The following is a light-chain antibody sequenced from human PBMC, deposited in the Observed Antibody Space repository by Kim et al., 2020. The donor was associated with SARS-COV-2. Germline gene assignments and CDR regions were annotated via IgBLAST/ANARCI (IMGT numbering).Light chain of an antibody. Sequence: YKYVSWYQQHPGKAPKLLIYDVSERPSWVSNRFSGSKSGNTAFLTISWLQTDDEAHYYCSSYTSSTTWVFGGGTKLTVL. CDR3: SSYTSSTTWV. CDR1: YKY. V-gene: IGLV2-14*03. CDR2: DVS. J-gene: IGLJ3*02.